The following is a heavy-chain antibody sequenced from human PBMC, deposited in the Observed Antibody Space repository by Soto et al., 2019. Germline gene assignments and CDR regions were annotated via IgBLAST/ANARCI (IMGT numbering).Heavy chain of an antibody. Sequence: PSETLSLTCTVSGGSIISGIHYWSWIRQPPGKGLEWIGYIYYSGSTYYNPSLRGRVTISVDTSKNQFSLRLSSVTAADTAVYYCARVPYYARGFDPWGQGTLVTVSS. D-gene: IGHD3-3*01. CDR2: IYYSGST. CDR3: ARVPYYARGFDP. V-gene: IGHV4-31*03. J-gene: IGHJ5*02. CDR1: GGSIISGIHY.